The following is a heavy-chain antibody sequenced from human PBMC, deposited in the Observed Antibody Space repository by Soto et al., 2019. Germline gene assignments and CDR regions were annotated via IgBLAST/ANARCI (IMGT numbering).Heavy chain of an antibody. J-gene: IGHJ6*02. D-gene: IGHD3-22*01. CDR2: ISGGGGTT. Sequence: GGSLRLSCXASEFTFSSYAMNWVRQAPGKGLEWVSVISGGGGTTYYADSVKGRFRISRDNSKNTLYLQMNSLRVEDTAVYYCAKGKVAYDNSGLQYFYYFPMNVWGQGTTVTVSS. CDR3: AKGKVAYDNSGLQYFYYFPMNV. CDR1: EFTFSSYA. V-gene: IGHV3-23*01.